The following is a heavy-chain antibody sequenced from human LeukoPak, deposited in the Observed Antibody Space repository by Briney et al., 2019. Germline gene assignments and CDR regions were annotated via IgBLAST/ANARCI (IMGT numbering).Heavy chain of an antibody. CDR3: ARAEGGPATAIY. J-gene: IGHJ4*02. Sequence: PGGSLRLSCAASGFTFSDYYMSWIRQAPGRGLEWVSYISTGSSYTNYADSVKGRFTISRDNAKNSLYLQMNRLRAEDTALYYCARAEGGPATAIYWGQGTLVTVPS. V-gene: IGHV3-11*05. D-gene: IGHD2-21*02. CDR2: ISTGSSYT. CDR1: GFTFSDYY.